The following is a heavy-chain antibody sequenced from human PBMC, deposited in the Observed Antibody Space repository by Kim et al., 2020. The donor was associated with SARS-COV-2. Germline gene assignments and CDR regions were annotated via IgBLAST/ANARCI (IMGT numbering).Heavy chain of an antibody. D-gene: IGHD3-10*01. CDR2: ISGDSKII. CDR1: GFTFKSYS. CDR3: AREGRFRYKSRNYWGLYDS. V-gene: IGHV3-21*06. Sequence: GGSLRISCAASGFTFKSYSMNWVRQAPGKGLEWVSSISGDSKIIYYADSVKGQCTISRDNAGNLSFLQMNSLRADDTAVYFCAREGRFRYKSRNYWGLYDSWGQGTLLTVSS. J-gene: IGHJ4*02.